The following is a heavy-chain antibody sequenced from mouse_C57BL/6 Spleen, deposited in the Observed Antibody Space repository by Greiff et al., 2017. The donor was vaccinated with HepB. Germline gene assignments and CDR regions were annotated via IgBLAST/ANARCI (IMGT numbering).Heavy chain of an antibody. D-gene: IGHD2-3*01. CDR2: ISYDGSN. CDR1: GYSITSGYY. Sequence: DVQLQESGPGLVKPSQSLSLTCSVTGYSITSGYYWNWIRQFPGNKLEWMGYISYDGSNNYNPSLKNRISITRDTSKNQFFLKLNSVTTEDTATYYCARDILLYDGYYGYFDVWGTGTTVTVSS. CDR3: ARDILLYDGYYGYFDV. J-gene: IGHJ1*03. V-gene: IGHV3-6*01.